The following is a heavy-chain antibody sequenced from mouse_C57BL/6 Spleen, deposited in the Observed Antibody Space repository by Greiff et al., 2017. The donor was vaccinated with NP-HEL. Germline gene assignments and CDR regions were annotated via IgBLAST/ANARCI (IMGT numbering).Heavy chain of an antibody. CDR2: ISDGGSYT. J-gene: IGHJ2*01. CDR1: GFTFSSYA. CDR3: AREITGTFDY. V-gene: IGHV5-4*01. D-gene: IGHD4-1*01. Sequence: EVKVVESGGGLVKPGGSLKLSCAASGFTFSSYAMSWVRQTPEKRLEWVATISDGGSYTYYPDNVKGRFTISRDNAKNNLYLQMSHLKSEDTAMYYCAREITGTFDYWGQGTTLTVSS.